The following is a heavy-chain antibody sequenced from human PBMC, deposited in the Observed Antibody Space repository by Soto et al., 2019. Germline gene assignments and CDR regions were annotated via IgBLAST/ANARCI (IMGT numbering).Heavy chain of an antibody. V-gene: IGHV1-46*01. CDR3: ARDRGFGELFPSTGYYYGMDV. CDR1: GYTFTIYY. J-gene: IGHJ6*02. CDR2: INPSGGST. D-gene: IGHD3-10*01. Sequence: GASVKVSCKASGYTFTIYYMHWVRQAPGQGLEWMGIINPSGGSTSYAQKFQGRVTITADESTSTAYMELSSLRSEDTAVYYCARDRGFGELFPSTGYYYGMDVWGQGTTVTVSS.